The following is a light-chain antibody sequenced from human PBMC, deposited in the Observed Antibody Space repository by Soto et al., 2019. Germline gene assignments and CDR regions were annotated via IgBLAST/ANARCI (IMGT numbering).Light chain of an antibody. Sequence: QSALTQPASVSGSPGQSITISCTGTSSDVGGYNYVSWYQQHPGKAPKLMIYEVSNRPSGVSNRCSGSKSGNTASLTISGLQDEDEADYYCSSYTSSSTWVVGGGTQLTVL. CDR3: SSYTSSSTWV. CDR1: SSDVGGYNY. V-gene: IGLV2-14*01. CDR2: EVS. J-gene: IGLJ3*02.